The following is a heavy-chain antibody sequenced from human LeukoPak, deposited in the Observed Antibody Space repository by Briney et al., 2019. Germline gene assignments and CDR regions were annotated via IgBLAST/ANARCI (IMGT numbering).Heavy chain of an antibody. CDR2: TSGSGDGT. D-gene: IGHD7-27*01. V-gene: IGHV3-23*01. Sequence: GGSLRLSCAASGFTFSSYAMSWVRQAPGKGLEWVSATSGSGDGTFYADSVKGRFTISRDNSKNTLYLQMNSLRAEDTAIYYCARLTGGGDYWGQGTLVTVSS. CDR3: ARLTGGGDY. J-gene: IGHJ4*02. CDR1: GFTFSSYA.